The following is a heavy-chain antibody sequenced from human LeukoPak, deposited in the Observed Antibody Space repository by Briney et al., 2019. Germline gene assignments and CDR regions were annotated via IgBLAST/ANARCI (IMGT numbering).Heavy chain of an antibody. D-gene: IGHD2-21*02. CDR1: GFTFSSYA. Sequence: GGSLRLSCAASGFTFSSYAMHWVRQAPGKGLEWVAVISYDGSNKYYADSVKGRFTISRDNSKNTLYLQMNSLRAEDTAVYYCARDSLAYCGGDCYVAYFDYWGQGTLVTVSS. V-gene: IGHV3-30-3*01. CDR3: ARDSLAYCGGDCYVAYFDY. J-gene: IGHJ4*02. CDR2: ISYDGSNK.